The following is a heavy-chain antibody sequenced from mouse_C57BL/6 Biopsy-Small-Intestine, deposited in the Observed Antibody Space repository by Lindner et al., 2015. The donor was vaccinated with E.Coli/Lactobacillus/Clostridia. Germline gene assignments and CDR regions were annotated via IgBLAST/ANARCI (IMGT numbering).Heavy chain of an antibody. CDR1: GGTFVNFA. CDR3: ARDDEH. CDR2: VIPIAGRA. Sequence: SVKVSCKVSGGTFVNFAINWVRQVPGQGLEWTGNVIPIAGRATYAQKFQGRVAIVADESTNIVFMELNSLTSEDTSMYYCARDDEHWGQGTLITVSS. J-gene: IGHJ4*01. V-gene: IGHV1-63*01. D-gene: IGHD2-3*01.